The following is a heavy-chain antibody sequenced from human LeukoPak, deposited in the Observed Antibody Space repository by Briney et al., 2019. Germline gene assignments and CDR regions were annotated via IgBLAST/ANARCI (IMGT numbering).Heavy chain of an antibody. Sequence: GGSLRLSCAASGFIFSSYAMNWVRQAPGKGLEWVSGISNSGGSTYYADSVKGRFTISRDNSKNTLYLQMNSLRAEDTAVYYCAKETCSSFDYWGQGTLVTVSS. D-gene: IGHD6-6*01. J-gene: IGHJ4*02. CDR3: AKETCSSFDY. V-gene: IGHV3-23*01. CDR1: GFIFSSYA. CDR2: ISNSGGST.